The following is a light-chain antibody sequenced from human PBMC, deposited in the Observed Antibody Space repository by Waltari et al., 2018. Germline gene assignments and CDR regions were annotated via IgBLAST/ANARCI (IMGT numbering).Light chain of an antibody. CDR2: FTS. Sequence: EILMTQSPGTLSVSPGERASLSCRASERISSSYLACYQQKGGQPPRLLIYFTSTRAAGVPARFSGSGSGTEFTLTISSLQSEDFAVYYCQQYNTWPYTFGQGTKIEIK. J-gene: IGKJ2*01. V-gene: IGKV3-15*01. CDR1: ERISSSY. CDR3: QQYNTWPYT.